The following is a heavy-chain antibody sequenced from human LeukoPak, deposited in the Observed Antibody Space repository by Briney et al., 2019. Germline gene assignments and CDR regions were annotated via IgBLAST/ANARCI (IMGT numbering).Heavy chain of an antibody. D-gene: IGHD3-22*01. CDR1: GFTFSSYS. V-gene: IGHV3-21*01. Sequence: GGSLRLSCAASGFTFSSYSMNWVRQTPGKGLEWVSSITSTSSYIYYADSVKGRFTISRDNAKNSLYLQMNSLRAEDTAVYYCARGVVITPEWAYFQHWGQGTLVTVSS. CDR3: ARGVVITPEWAYFQH. J-gene: IGHJ1*01. CDR2: ITSTSSYI.